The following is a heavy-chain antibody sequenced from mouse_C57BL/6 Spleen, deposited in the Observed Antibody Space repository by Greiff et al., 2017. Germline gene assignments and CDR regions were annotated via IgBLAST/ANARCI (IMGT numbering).Heavy chain of an antibody. V-gene: IGHV3-6*01. J-gene: IGHJ2*01. CDR3: ARDYDYEIDY. CDR1: GYSITSGYY. D-gene: IGHD2-4*01. Sequence: EVQLQQSGPGLVKPSQSLSLTCSVTGYSITSGYYWNLIRQFPGNKLEWMGYISYDGSNNYNPSFKNRIAFTRDTSKNQFFLKLNSVTTEDTATDYCARDYDYEIDYWGQGTTLTVSS. CDR2: ISYDGSN.